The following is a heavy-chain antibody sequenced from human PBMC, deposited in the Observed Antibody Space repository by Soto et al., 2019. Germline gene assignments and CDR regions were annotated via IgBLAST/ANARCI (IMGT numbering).Heavy chain of an antibody. J-gene: IGHJ5*02. D-gene: IGHD1-1*01. CDR2: IYYSGST. Sequence: SETLSLTCTVSGGSISSGGYYWSWIRQHPGKGLEWIGYIYYSGSTYYNPSLKSRVTISVDTSKNQFSLKLSSVTAADTAVYYCARDGGGVQLAWGQGTLVTVSS. CDR1: GGSISSGGYY. V-gene: IGHV4-31*03. CDR3: ARDGGGVQLA.